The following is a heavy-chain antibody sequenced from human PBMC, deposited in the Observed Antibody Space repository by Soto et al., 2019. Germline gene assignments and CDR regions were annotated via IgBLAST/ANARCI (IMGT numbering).Heavy chain of an antibody. CDR1: GYTFTSYY. Sequence: ASVKVSCKASGYTFTSYYMHWVRQAPGQGLEWMGIINPSGGSTSYAQKFQGRVTMTRDTSTSTFYMELSSLRSEDTAVYYCARVYCSGGSCYSIDYWGQGTLVTVSS. D-gene: IGHD2-15*01. V-gene: IGHV1-46*03. CDR3: ARVYCSGGSCYSIDY. CDR2: INPSGGST. J-gene: IGHJ4*02.